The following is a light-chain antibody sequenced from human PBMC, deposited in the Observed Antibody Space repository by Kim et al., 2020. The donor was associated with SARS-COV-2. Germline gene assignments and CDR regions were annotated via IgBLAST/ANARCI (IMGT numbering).Light chain of an antibody. V-gene: IGLV2-18*02. CDR2: EVS. Sequence: QSALTQPPSVSGSPGQSVTISCTGTSSDVGSYNRVSWYQQPPGTAPKLMIYEVSNRPSGVPDRFSGSKSGNTASLTISGLQAEDEADYYCSSYASSSTWVFGGGTQLTFL. CDR1: SSDVGSYNR. J-gene: IGLJ3*02. CDR3: SSYASSSTWV.